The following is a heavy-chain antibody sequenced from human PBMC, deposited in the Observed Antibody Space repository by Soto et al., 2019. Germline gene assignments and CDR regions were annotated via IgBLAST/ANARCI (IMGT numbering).Heavy chain of an antibody. Sequence: EVQLVESGGGLVQPGGSLRLSCAASGFTFSRFSLNWVRQAPGKGLEGVSHISSTGNTIYYADSVKGRFTISRDLAKNSLYLQMNNLRDEDTAVYYCARDKDYSIDYWGQGTLVTVSS. J-gene: IGHJ4*02. CDR3: ARDKDYSIDY. V-gene: IGHV3-48*02. CDR2: ISSTGNTI. CDR1: GFTFSRFS. D-gene: IGHD4-4*01.